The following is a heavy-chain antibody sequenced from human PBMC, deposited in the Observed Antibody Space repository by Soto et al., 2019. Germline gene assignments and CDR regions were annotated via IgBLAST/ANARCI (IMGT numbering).Heavy chain of an antibody. V-gene: IGHV3-23*01. D-gene: IGHD1-1*01. Sequence: PGGSLRLSCAACGCTFSSYAMSWVRQAPGKGLEWVSAISGSGGSTYYADSVKGRFAISRDNAKNSLYLQMNSLRAEDTAFYYCAKAGKYYSYYMEVWGKGTTVTVSS. CDR1: GCTFSSYA. CDR2: ISGSGGST. J-gene: IGHJ6*03. CDR3: AKAGKYYSYYMEV.